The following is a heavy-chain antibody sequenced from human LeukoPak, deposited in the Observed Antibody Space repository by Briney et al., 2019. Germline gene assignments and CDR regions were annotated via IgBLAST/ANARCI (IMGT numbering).Heavy chain of an antibody. V-gene: IGHV3-7*01. Sequence: GGSLRLSCAASGLTFCRYWMSWVRQAPGKGLEWVANIKQDGSEKYYVDSVKGRFTISRDNAKNSLFLQMNSLRADDTAVYYCARDPRHCSSTTCLADAFDIWGQGTMVTVS. D-gene: IGHD2-2*01. CDR3: ARDPRHCSSTTCLADAFDI. CDR2: IKQDGSEK. CDR1: GLTFCRYW. J-gene: IGHJ3*02.